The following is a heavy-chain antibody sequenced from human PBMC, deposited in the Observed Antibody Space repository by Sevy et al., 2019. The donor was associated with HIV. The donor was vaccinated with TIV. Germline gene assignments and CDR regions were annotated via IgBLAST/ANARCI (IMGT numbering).Heavy chain of an antibody. CDR2: IYPGDSDT. V-gene: IGHV5-51*01. CDR1: GXXFTNHW. J-gene: IGHJ6*02. D-gene: IGHD3-9*01. Sequence: GESLKISCKGSGXXFTNHWIAWVRQMPGRGLEWMGIIYPGDSDTTYSPSFQGQVTITADKSISTTYLQWTSLKASDTAIYYCARHLRGYYSSGXDXWGQGTTVTVSS. CDR3: ARHLRGYYSSGXDX.